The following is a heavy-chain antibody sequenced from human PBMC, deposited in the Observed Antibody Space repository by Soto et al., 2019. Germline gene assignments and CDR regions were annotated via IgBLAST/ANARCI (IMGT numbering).Heavy chain of an antibody. CDR3: ARGPQDILDH. Sequence: QVQLVQSGAEVKKPGASVKVSCKASGYTFTSYDINWVRQATGQGLEWMAWMNPNSGNTGFAQKFQGRDTMTRNTSISTAYMVLSSPRSEDTAVYYCARGPQDILDHWGQGTLVTVSS. CDR2: MNPNSGNT. D-gene: IGHD2-15*01. V-gene: IGHV1-8*01. J-gene: IGHJ4*02. CDR1: GYTFTSYD.